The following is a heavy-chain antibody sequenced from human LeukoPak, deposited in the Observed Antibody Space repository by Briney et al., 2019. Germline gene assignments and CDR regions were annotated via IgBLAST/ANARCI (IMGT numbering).Heavy chain of an antibody. J-gene: IGHJ4*02. V-gene: IGHV3-21*04. Sequence: GGSLRLSCAASGFTFSSYSMNWVRQAPGKGLEWVSSISSSSSYIYYADSVKGRFTISRDNAKNSLYLQMNSLRAEDTALYYCARGYSSSWSWGFDYWGQGTLVTVSS. CDR1: GFTFSSYS. CDR2: ISSSSSYI. CDR3: ARGYSSSWSWGFDY. D-gene: IGHD6-13*01.